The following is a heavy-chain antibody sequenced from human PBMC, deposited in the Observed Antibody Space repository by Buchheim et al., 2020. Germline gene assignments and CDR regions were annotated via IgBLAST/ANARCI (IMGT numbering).Heavy chain of an antibody. V-gene: IGHV3-48*04. CDR2: ISSSSSTM. CDR3: ARDSTYSSSWYIGAFDI. D-gene: IGHD6-13*01. CDR1: GFTFSSYS. Sequence: EVQLVESGGGLVQPGGSLRLSCAASGFTFSSYSMDWVRQAPGKGLEWVSYISSSSSTMYYADSVKGRFTISRDNAKNSLYLQMNSLRAEDTAVYYCARDSTYSSSWYIGAFDIWGQGT. J-gene: IGHJ3*02.